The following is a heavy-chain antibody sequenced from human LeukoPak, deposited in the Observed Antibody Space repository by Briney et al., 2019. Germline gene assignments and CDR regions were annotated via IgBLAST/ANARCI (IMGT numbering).Heavy chain of an antibody. V-gene: IGHV3-43*02. CDR2: ISGDGGST. CDR1: GFTFDDYA. Sequence: GGSLRLSCAASGFTFDDYAMHWVRQAPGKGLEWVSLISGDGGSTYYADSVKGRFTISRDNSKNSLYLQINSLRTEDTALYYCAKDKWLRFLYYFDYWGQGTLVTVSS. J-gene: IGHJ4*02. CDR3: AKDKWLRFLYYFDY. D-gene: IGHD5-12*01.